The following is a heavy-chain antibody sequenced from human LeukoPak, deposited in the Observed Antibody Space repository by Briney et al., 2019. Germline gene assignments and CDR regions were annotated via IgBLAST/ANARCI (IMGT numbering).Heavy chain of an antibody. V-gene: IGHV3-23*01. D-gene: IGHD6-13*01. Sequence: PGGSLRLSCAVSGFTFNNYAMSWVRQAPGKGSDWVSSISDTGVGTYYADSVKGRFTISRDNSKDTLYLQMHSLRAEDTAIYYCAKDWQVGYGSSWYYYFDCWGQGTPVIVSS. CDR2: ISDTGVGT. J-gene: IGHJ4*02. CDR1: GFTFNNYA. CDR3: AKDWQVGYGSSWYYYFDC.